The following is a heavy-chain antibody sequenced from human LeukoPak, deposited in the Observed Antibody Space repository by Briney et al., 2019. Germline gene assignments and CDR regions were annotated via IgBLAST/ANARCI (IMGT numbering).Heavy chain of an antibody. CDR3: ARHGPDYGDFGYWYFDL. J-gene: IGHJ2*01. CDR2: IYYSGST. V-gene: IGHV4-39*01. D-gene: IGHD4-17*01. Sequence: SETLSLTCTVSGGSIGSSSYYWGWIRQPPGKGLEWIGSIYYSGSTYYNPSLKSRVTISVDTSKNQFSLKLSSVTAADTAVYYCARHGPDYGDFGYWYFDLWGRGTLVTVSS. CDR1: GGSIGSSSYY.